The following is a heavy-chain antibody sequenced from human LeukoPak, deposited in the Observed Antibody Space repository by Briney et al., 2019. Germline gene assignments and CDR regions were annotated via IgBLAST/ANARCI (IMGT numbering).Heavy chain of an antibody. Sequence: SETLSLTCAVYGGSFSGYYWSWIRQPPGKGLEWIGEINHSGSTNYNPSLKSRGSISVDTSKNQFSLKLSSVTAADAAVYYCARGYGSGRSYAYYYYGMDVWGQRTTVTVSS. CDR3: ARGYGSGRSYAYYYYGMDV. D-gene: IGHD3-10*01. CDR2: INHSGST. J-gene: IGHJ6*02. V-gene: IGHV4-34*01. CDR1: GGSFSGYY.